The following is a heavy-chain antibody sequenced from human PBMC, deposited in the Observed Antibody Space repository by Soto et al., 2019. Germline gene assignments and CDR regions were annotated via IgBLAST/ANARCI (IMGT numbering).Heavy chain of an antibody. CDR2: IKQDGSEK. D-gene: IGHD3-16*01. J-gene: IGHJ5*02. V-gene: IGHV3-7*01. CDR3: ARDLHDYVYLRFDP. Sequence: PSSSLRLSCVYSRLTFSGYWMCWVHQAPGKGLEWVANIKQDGSEKYYLDSVKGRFTISRDNAKNSLYLQMNSLRAEDTAVYYCARDLHDYVYLRFDPWCQGTLVTVS. CDR1: RLTFSGYW.